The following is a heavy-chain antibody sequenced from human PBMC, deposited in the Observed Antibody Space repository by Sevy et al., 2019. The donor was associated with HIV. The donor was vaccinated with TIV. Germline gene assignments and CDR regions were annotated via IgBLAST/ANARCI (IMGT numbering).Heavy chain of an antibody. Sequence: GGSLRLSCAASGFTLSNHWMHWVRQAPGKGLLWISNINTDGSTTYYADSVKGRFTISRDNAENTLYLQMNSLRAEDTAMYYCARYYSDGRANNKFDYWGQGTLVTVSS. J-gene: IGHJ4*01. V-gene: IGHV3-74*01. CDR2: INTDGSTT. D-gene: IGHD3-22*01. CDR1: GFTLSNHW. CDR3: ARYYSDGRANNKFDY.